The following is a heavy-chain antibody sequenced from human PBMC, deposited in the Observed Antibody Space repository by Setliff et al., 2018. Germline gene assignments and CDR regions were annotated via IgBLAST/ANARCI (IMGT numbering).Heavy chain of an antibody. J-gene: IGHJ4*02. V-gene: IGHV3-33*08. Sequence: GGSLRLSCAASGFTFSNAWMSWVRQAPGKGLEWVAVIWDDGGNKYHADSVKGRFTISRDNSKNTLYLQMNSLRPEDTAVYYCARTCSGSGCYAGLESWGQGTPVTVSS. CDR1: GFTFSNAW. D-gene: IGHD2-15*01. CDR3: ARTCSGSGCYAGLES. CDR2: IWDDGGNK.